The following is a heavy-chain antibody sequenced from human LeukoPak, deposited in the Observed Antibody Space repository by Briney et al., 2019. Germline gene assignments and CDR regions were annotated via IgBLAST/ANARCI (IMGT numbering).Heavy chain of an antibody. CDR1: GFTFSSYA. CDR2: ISYDGSNK. CDR3: ARVDSDTAMVGYFDY. Sequence: GRSLRLSCAASGFTFSSYAMHWVRQAPGEGLEWVAVISYDGSNKYYADSVKGRFTISRDNSKNTLYLQMNSLRAEDTAVYYCARVDSDTAMVGYFDYWGQGTLVTVSS. J-gene: IGHJ4*02. D-gene: IGHD5-18*01. V-gene: IGHV3-30*04.